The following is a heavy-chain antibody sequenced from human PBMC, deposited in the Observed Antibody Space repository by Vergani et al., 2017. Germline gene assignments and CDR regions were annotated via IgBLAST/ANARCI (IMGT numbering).Heavy chain of an antibody. CDR1: GGSFSGYY. CDR2: INHSGST. J-gene: IGHJ3*02. V-gene: IGHV4-34*01. D-gene: IGHD6-19*01. CDR3: ARGPVAVGPYRAFGI. Sequence: QVQLQQWGAGLLKPSETLSLTCAVYGGSFSGYYWSWIRQPPGKGLEWIGEINHSGSTNYNPSLQCRVTISVDTSKNQSSLKLSSVTAADTALYYCARGPVAVGPYRAFGIWGQGTMVTVSS.